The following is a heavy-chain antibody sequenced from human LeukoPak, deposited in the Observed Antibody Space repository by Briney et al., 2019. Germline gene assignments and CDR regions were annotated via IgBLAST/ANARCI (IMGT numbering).Heavy chain of an antibody. CDR1: GFTFSSYG. V-gene: IGHV3-30*02. Sequence: GGSLRLSCAASGFTFSSYGMHWVRQAPGKGLEWVAFIRYDGSNKYYADSVKGRFTISRDNSKNTLYLQMNSLRAEDTAVYYCAKVYRSVSYYYYMDVWGKGTTVTVSS. J-gene: IGHJ6*03. CDR3: AKVYRSVSYYYYMDV. CDR2: IRYDGSNK.